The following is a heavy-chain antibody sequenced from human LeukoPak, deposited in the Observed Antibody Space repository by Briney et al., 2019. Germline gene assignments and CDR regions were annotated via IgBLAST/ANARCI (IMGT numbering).Heavy chain of an antibody. CDR1: GFKFDDYG. J-gene: IGHJ4*02. V-gene: IGHV3-64*01. CDR3: ARKEDGYFDY. CDR2: ISSNGGST. Sequence: GGSLRLSCTASGFKFDDYGMTWVRQAPGKGLEYVSAISSNGGSTYYANSVKGRFTISRDNSKNTLYLQMGSLRAEDMAVYYCARKEDGYFDYWGQGTLVTVSS.